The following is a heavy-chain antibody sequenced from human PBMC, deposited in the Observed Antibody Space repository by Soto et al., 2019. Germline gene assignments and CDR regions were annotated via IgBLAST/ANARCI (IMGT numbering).Heavy chain of an antibody. D-gene: IGHD1-26*01. J-gene: IGHJ4*02. Sequence: GGSLRLSCAASGFTFSDYVMHWVRQAPGKGLEWVAVIWYRGRDIFYADSVKGRFTISRDNSKNTLYLQLNSLRAEDTAVYYCARDQGGQSGNFIFDNWGQGTLVTVSS. V-gene: IGHV3-33*01. CDR3: ARDQGGQSGNFIFDN. CDR2: IWYRGRDI. CDR1: GFTFSDYV.